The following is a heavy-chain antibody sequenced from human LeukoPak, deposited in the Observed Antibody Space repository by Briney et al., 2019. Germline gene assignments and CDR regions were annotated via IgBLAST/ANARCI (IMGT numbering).Heavy chain of an antibody. CDR3: ARHAGSSWYRYTNWFDP. CDR2: INHSGST. CDR1: GFTFSSYA. V-gene: IGHV4-34*01. J-gene: IGHJ5*02. Sequence: GSLRLSCAASGFTFSSYAMSWVRQAPGKGLEWIGEINHSGSTNYNPSLKSRVTISVDTSKNQFSLKLSSVTAADTAVYYCARHAGSSWYRYTNWFDPWGQGTLVTVSS. D-gene: IGHD6-13*01.